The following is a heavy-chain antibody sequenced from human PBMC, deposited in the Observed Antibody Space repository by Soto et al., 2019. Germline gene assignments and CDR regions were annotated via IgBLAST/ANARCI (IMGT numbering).Heavy chain of an antibody. D-gene: IGHD6-13*01. J-gene: IGHJ4*02. CDR1: GYTFTSYG. V-gene: IGHV1-18*01. Sequence: ASVRLSCKASGYTFTSYGISWVRQAPGQGLEWMGWISAYNGNTNYAQKLQGRVTMTTDTSTSTAYMELRSLRSDDTAVYYCARDDMAAAGQPIDYWGQGTLVTVSS. CDR3: ARDDMAAAGQPIDY. CDR2: ISAYNGNT.